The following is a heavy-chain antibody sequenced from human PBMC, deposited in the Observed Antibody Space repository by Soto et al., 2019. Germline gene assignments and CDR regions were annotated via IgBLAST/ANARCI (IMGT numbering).Heavy chain of an antibody. CDR3: ASLNNWSSGDGRIDV. V-gene: IGHV1-69*01. CDR2: IMPLYAKP. J-gene: IGHJ6*02. D-gene: IGHD1-26*01. Sequence: QVQLVQSGAEVKKPGSSVKVSCKASGGTFNTYTISWVRQVPGQGLEWMGGIMPLYAKPTYAQPFLGRLTSDGDEHTSTVYMELSSLRSEVTALYYCASLNNWSSGDGRIDVWGRVTAVSVSS. CDR1: GGTFNTYT.